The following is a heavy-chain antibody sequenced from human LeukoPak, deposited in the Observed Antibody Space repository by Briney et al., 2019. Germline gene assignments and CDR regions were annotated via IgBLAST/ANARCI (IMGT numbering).Heavy chain of an antibody. CDR1: GGSISSGSYY. CDR3: ARAEVVQGFFDY. V-gene: IGHV4-61*02. D-gene: IGHD3-22*01. Sequence: SETLSLTCTVSGGSISSGSYYWSWIRQPAGKGLEWIGRIYTSGTTNYNPSLKSRVIISVDTSKNQFSLTLSSVTAADMAVYYCARAEVVQGFFDYWGQGTPVTVSS. J-gene: IGHJ4*02. CDR2: IYTSGTT.